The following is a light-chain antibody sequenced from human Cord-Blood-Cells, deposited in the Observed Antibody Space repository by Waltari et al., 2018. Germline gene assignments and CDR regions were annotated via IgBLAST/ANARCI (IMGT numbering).Light chain of an antibody. V-gene: IGKV3-15*01. J-gene: IGKJ2*01. Sequence: EIVMTQSPATLSVSPGERVTLSCRASQSVSSNLAWYQQKPGQAPRLLIYGASTRATGISARFSGSGSGTEFTLTISSLQSEDFAVYYCQQYNNWPLYTFGQGTKLEIK. CDR2: GAS. CDR1: QSVSSN. CDR3: QQYNNWPLYT.